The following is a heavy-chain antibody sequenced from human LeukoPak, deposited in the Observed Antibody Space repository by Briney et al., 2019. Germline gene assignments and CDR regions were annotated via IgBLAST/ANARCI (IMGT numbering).Heavy chain of an antibody. CDR2: IYSGGST. CDR3: ARNLHYYYYGMDV. CDR1: RFTVSSNY. V-gene: IGHV3-53*01. J-gene: IGHJ6*02. Sequence: GGSLRLSCAASRFTVSSNYMSWVRQAPGKGLEWVSVIYSGGSTYYADSVKGRFTISRDNSKNTLYLQMNSLRAEDTAVYYCARNLHYYYYGMDVWGQGTTVTVSS.